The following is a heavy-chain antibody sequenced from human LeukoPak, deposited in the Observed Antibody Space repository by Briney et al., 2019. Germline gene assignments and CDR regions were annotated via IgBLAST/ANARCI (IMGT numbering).Heavy chain of an antibody. D-gene: IGHD6-19*01. Sequence: RSLRLSCAASGFTFSSYGMHWVRQAPGKGLEWVAVISYDGSNKYYADSVKGRFTISRDNSKNTLYLQMNSLRAEDTAVYYCAKDQGIAVAGTDCWGQGTLVTVSS. V-gene: IGHV3-30*18. CDR1: GFTFSSYG. J-gene: IGHJ4*02. CDR3: AKDQGIAVAGTDC. CDR2: ISYDGSNK.